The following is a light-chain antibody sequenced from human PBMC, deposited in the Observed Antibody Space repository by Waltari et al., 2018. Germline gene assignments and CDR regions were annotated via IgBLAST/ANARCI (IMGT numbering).Light chain of an antibody. V-gene: IGLV2-14*01. Sequence: QSALTQPASVSGSPGQSITISCTGTSSDVGGYNYVSWYQQHPGKAPKLLIYEVSNRPSWVSNRFSCSKSGNTASRTISGLQAEDEADYYCNSFTSSTTLYVFGGGTKVTVL. CDR2: EVS. CDR3: NSFTSSTTLYV. J-gene: IGLJ1*01. CDR1: SSDVGGYNY.